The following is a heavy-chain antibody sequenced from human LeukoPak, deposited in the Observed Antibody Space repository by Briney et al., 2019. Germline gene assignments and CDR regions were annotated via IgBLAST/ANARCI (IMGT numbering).Heavy chain of an antibody. CDR1: GGSFSGYY. CDR3: ARARTYYYDSSGYRDPYYFDY. V-gene: IGHV4-34*01. Sequence: SETLSLTCAVYGGSFSGYYWSWIRQPPGKGLEWIGEINHSGSTNYNPSLKSRVTISVDTSKNQFSLKLSSVTAADTAVYYCARARTYYYDSSGYRDPYYFDYWGQGTLVTVSS. D-gene: IGHD3-22*01. J-gene: IGHJ4*02. CDR2: INHSGST.